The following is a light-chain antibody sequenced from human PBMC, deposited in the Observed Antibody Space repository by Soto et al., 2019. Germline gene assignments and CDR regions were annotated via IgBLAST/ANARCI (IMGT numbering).Light chain of an antibody. J-gene: IGKJ1*01. Sequence: EIVLTNSADTLSLSPVERASLSVRASQSVSKSLAWYQQKPGQAPRLLIYTTSNRATGIPARFSGSGSRTDFTLTISSLEPEDFAVYYCQQGNNWPWTCGQGTTVDIK. CDR3: QQGNNWPWT. V-gene: IGKV3-11*01. CDR1: QSVSKS. CDR2: TTS.